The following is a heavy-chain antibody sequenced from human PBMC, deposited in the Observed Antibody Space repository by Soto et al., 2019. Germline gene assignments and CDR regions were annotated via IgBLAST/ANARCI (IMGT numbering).Heavy chain of an antibody. J-gene: IGHJ4*02. V-gene: IGHV3-15*07. Sequence: EVQLVESGGGLVKPGGSLRLSCAASGFTFSKAWMNWVRQAPGKGLEWVARIKSKTDGETTYYGAPVKGRFTISRDDSKNTLSLQMNSLKMEDTAVYYCTTDSRQLVGGVWFDYWGQGTRVTVSS. CDR3: TTDSRQLVGGVWFDY. CDR2: IKSKTDGETT. D-gene: IGHD6-6*01. CDR1: GFTFSKAW.